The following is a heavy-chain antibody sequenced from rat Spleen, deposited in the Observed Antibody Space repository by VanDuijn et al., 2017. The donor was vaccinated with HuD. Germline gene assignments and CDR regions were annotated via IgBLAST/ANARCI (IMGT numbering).Heavy chain of an antibody. CDR2: VWGNGNT. D-gene: IGHD1-2*01. CDR1: GFSLTSDG. V-gene: IGHV2S61*01. J-gene: IGHJ2*01. Sequence: QVQLKESGPGLVQPSQTLSLTCTVSGFSLTSDGVSWVRQPPGKGLEWMGVVWGNGNTNYNSALKSRLSISRDTSKSQLFLKMNNLQTEDTAMYFCASGIAAFDCWGQGVMVTVSS. CDR3: ASGIAAFDC.